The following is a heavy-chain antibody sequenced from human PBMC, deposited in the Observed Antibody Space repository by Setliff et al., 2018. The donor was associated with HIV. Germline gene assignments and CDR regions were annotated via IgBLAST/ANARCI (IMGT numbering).Heavy chain of an antibody. J-gene: IGHJ5*02. D-gene: IGHD1-7*01. CDR3: ARGHATAGTMTGNWFDP. CDR2: INHSGST. Sequence: SETLSLTCAVYGGSFSGCYWSWIRQPPGKGLEWIGEINHSGSTNYNPSLKSRVTISVDTSKNQFSLKLSSVTAADTAVYYCARGHATAGTMTGNWFDPWGQGTLVTVSS. V-gene: IGHV4-34*01. CDR1: GGSFSGCY.